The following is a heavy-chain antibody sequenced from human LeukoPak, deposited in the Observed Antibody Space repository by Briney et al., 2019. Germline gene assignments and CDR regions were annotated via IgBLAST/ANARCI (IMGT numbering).Heavy chain of an antibody. V-gene: IGHV6-1*01. J-gene: IGHJ5*02. D-gene: IGHD2-2*01. CDR2: TYYRSKRYN. CDR3: ARDPHIVVVPAAPAGFDP. Sequence: SQTLSLTCAISGDSVSSNSAAWNWIRQSPSRGLEWLGRTYYRSKRYNDYAVSVKSRITINPDTSKNQFSLQLNSVTPEDTAVYYCARDPHIVVVPAAPAGFDPWGQGTLVTVSS. CDR1: GDSVSSNSAA.